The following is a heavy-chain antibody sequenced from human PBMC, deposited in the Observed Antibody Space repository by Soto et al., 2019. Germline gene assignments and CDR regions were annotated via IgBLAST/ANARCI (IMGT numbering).Heavy chain of an antibody. CDR2: IYYSGTT. CDR1: GDSITSGSYY. J-gene: IGHJ4*02. Sequence: SETLSLTCTVSGDSITSGSYYWSWIRQHPGQGLEWIGYIYYSGTTYYTPTLKSRVTISVDTSKNQFSLKLNSVTAADTAVYYCASTVGAWYFDYWGQGTLVTVSS. CDR3: ASTVGAWYFDY. V-gene: IGHV4-31*03. D-gene: IGHD1-26*01.